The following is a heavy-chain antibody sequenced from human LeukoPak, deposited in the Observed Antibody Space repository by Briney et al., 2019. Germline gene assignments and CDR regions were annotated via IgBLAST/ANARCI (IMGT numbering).Heavy chain of an antibody. V-gene: IGHV3-30-3*01. CDR2: ISYDGANE. Sequence: GGSLRLSCAASRFTFSNYAMHWVRQAPGKGLEWVACISYDGANEFYADSVKGRFTISRDNSKNTLYLQMNSLKAEDTAVYYCARTRLGNYYDSSGYFDYWGQGTLVTVSS. D-gene: IGHD3-22*01. CDR1: RFTFSNYA. CDR3: ARTRLGNYYDSSGYFDY. J-gene: IGHJ4*02.